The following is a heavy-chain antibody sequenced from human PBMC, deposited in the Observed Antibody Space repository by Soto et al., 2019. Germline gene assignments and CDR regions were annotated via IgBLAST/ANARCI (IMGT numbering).Heavy chain of an antibody. CDR3: ARDPYGDFSYYFDY. D-gene: IGHD4-17*01. CDR1: GGTFSSYA. J-gene: IGHJ4*02. CDR2: IIPIFGTA. V-gene: IGHV1-69*13. Sequence: SVKVSCKASGGTFSSYAISWVRQAPGQGLEWMGGIIPIFGTANYAQKFEGRVTITADESTSTAYMELSSLRSEDTAVYYCARDPYGDFSYYFDYWGQGTLVTVSS.